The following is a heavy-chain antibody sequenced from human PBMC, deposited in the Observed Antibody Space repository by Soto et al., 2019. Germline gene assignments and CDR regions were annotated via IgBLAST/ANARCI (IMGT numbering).Heavy chain of an antibody. V-gene: IGHV3-30*18. D-gene: IGHD3-16*01. CDR1: GFTFSSFG. CDR3: AKTSGYDYVWGSSGLDP. CDR2: ISYDGSDK. J-gene: IGHJ5*02. Sequence: QVQLVESGGGVVQPGRSLRLSCAASGFTFSSFGMHWVRQAPDKGLQWVAVISYDGSDKYDADSVKGRFTISRDDSTNXXYLQMTSLRPEDTAVYYCAKTSGYDYVWGSSGLDPWGQGTLVTVSS.